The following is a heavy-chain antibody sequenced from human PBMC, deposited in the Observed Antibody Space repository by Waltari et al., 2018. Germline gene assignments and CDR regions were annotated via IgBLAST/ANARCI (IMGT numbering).Heavy chain of an antibody. V-gene: IGHV4-34*01. CDR2: INHSGST. J-gene: IGHJ5*02. D-gene: IGHD6-6*01. CDR1: GGSFSGYY. CDR3: ARGLMGAARRWGWFDP. Sequence: QVQLQQWGAGLLKPSETLSLTCAVYGGSFSGYYWSWIRQPPGKGLEWIGEINHSGSTKYNPSLQSRVTISVDTSKNQFSLKLSSVTAADTAVYYCARGLMGAARRWGWFDPWGQGTLVTVSS.